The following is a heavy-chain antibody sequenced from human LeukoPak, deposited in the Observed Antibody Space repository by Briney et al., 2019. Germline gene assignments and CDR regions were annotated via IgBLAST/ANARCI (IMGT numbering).Heavy chain of an antibody. CDR1: GGSFSGYY. CDR3: AGDTYYYNSSGYEYYFDY. V-gene: IGHV4-34*01. J-gene: IGHJ4*02. Sequence: SETLSLTCAVYGGSFSGYYWSWIRQPPGKGLEWIGEINHSGSTNYNPSLKSRVTISVDTSKNQFSLKLRSVTAADTAVYYCAGDTYYYNSSGYEYYFDYGGQGTLVTVSS. D-gene: IGHD3-22*01. CDR2: INHSGST.